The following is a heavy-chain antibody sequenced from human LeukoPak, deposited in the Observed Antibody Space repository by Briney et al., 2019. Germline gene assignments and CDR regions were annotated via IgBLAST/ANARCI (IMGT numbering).Heavy chain of an antibody. CDR2: IYYSGST. Sequence: SETLSLTCTVSGGSISSYYWSWIRQPPGKGLEWIGYIYYSGSTNYNPSLKSRVTISVDTSKNQFSLKLSSVTAADTAVYYCARHRFSSINWFDPWGQGTLVTVSS. D-gene: IGHD6-13*01. CDR3: ARHRFSSINWFDP. CDR1: GGSISSYY. J-gene: IGHJ5*02. V-gene: IGHV4-59*08.